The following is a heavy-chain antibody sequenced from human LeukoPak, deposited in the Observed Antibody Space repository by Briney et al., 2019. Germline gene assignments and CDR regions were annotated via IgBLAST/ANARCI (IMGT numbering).Heavy chain of an antibody. Sequence: AGGSLRLSCAASGFTFSGSAMHWVRQAPGKGLEWISSISSSSSYIYYADSVKGRFTISRDNAKNSLYLQMNSLRAEDTAVYYCARSATSWSFDYWGQGTLVTVSS. V-gene: IGHV3-21*01. CDR1: GFTFSGSA. J-gene: IGHJ4*02. CDR2: ISSSSSYI. CDR3: ARSATSWSFDY. D-gene: IGHD2-2*01.